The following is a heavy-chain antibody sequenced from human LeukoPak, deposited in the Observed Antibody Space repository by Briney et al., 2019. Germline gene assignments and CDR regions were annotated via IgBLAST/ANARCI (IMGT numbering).Heavy chain of an antibody. CDR1: GGSISSGRYY. CDR2: ISTSGST. CDR3: ARSSSGYLLFDY. Sequence: SETLSLTCTVSGGSISSGRYYWSWIRQPAGKRLEWIGRISTSGSTNSNPSLKSRVTMSLDTSKNQFSLNLSSVTATDTAVYYCARSSSGYLLFDYWGQGTLVTVSS. J-gene: IGHJ4*02. D-gene: IGHD3-22*01. V-gene: IGHV4-61*02.